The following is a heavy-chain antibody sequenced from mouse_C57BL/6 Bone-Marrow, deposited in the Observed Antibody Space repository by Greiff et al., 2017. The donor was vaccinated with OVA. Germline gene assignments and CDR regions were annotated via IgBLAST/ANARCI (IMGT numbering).Heavy chain of an antibody. CDR1: GYNIKDDY. J-gene: IGHJ2*01. Sequence: VQLKQSGAELVRPGASVKLSCTASGYNIKDDYMHWVKQRPEQGLEWIGWIDPENGDTAYAPKFQGKANITADTSSNTAYLQFSSLTSEDTAVYYCTTLTVAYFDYWCQGTTLTVSS. CDR2: IDPENGDT. V-gene: IGHV14-4*01. CDR3: TTLTVAYFDY. D-gene: IGHD1-1*01.